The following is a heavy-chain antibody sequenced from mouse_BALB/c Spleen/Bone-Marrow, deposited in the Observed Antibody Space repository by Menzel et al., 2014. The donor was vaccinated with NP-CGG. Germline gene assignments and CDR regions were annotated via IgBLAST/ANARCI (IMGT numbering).Heavy chain of an antibody. D-gene: IGHD5-5*01. J-gene: IGHJ4*01. V-gene: IGHV5-12-1*01. CDR1: GFAFSSYD. CDR2: ISSGGGST. CDR3: ARTTPYAMDY. Sequence: EVKLVESGGGLVKPGGSLKLSCAASGFAFSSYDMSWVRQTPEKRLERVAYISSGGGSTYYPDTVKGRFTISRNNAKNTLYLQMSSLKSEDTAMYYCARTTPYAMDYWGQGTSVTVSS.